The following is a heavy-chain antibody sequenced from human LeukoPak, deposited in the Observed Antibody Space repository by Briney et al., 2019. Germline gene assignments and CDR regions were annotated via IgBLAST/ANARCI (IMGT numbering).Heavy chain of an antibody. D-gene: IGHD6-19*01. J-gene: IGHJ5*02. CDR3: ARKGLAHWFDP. CDR2: ISSSSSYI. V-gene: IGHV3-21*01. CDR1: GFTFSSYS. Sequence: GGSLRLSCAASGFTFSSYSMNWVRQAPGKGLGWVSSISSSSSYIYYADSVKGRFTISRDNAKNSLYLQMNSLRAEDTAVYYCARKGLAHWFDPWGQGTLVTVS.